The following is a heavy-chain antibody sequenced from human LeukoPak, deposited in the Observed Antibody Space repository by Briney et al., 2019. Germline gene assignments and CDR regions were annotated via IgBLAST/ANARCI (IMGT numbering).Heavy chain of an antibody. J-gene: IGHJ4*02. Sequence: SETLSLTCTLSGGSISSGDYYWGWIRQPPGKGLEWIGSIDYSGDTYYNPALKSRVTISLDTSKNTFSLRLSSVSAEDTAVYYCARGGSHTMVKNYWGQGTLVTVSS. CDR3: ARGGSHTMVKNY. V-gene: IGHV4-39*07. CDR2: IDYSGDT. CDR1: GGSISSGDYY. D-gene: IGHD2-8*01.